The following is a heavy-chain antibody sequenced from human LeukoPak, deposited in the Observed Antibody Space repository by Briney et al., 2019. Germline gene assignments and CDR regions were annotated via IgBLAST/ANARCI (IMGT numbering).Heavy chain of an antibody. V-gene: IGHV3-23*01. D-gene: IGHD2-15*01. CDR2: ISVRGGVT. CDR1: GFNFSNYA. Sequence: PGGSLRLSCAASGFNFSNYAMSWVRQAPGKGLEWVSSISVRGGVTFYADSVKGRFTISRDNSKNILYLQMNSLRAEDTALYYCARVGYTDTWYSSPPFDYWGQGTLVTVSS. CDR3: ARVGYTDTWYSSPPFDY. J-gene: IGHJ4*02.